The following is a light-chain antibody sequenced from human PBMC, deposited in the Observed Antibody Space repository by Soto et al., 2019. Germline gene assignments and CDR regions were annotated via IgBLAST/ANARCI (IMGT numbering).Light chain of an antibody. CDR1: QSVSSH. J-gene: IGKJ2*01. V-gene: IGKV3-11*01. CDR3: QQRSNWPPYT. CDR2: DAS. Sequence: EIVLTQSLATLSLSPGERATLSCRASQSVSSHLAWYQQKPGQAPRLLIYDASNRATGIPARFSGSGSGTDFTLTISSLEPEDFAVYYCQQRSNWPPYTFGQGTKLDIK.